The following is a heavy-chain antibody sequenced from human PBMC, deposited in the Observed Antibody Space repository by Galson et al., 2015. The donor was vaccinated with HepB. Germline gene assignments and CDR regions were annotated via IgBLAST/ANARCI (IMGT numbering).Heavy chain of an antibody. D-gene: IGHD2-15*01. Sequence: SLRLSCAASGFTFSDYYMSWIRQAPGKGLEWVSYISSSSSYTNYADSVKGRFTISRDNAKNSLYLQMNSLRAEDTAVYYCARVSQCSGGSCYSGAFDIWGQGTMVTVSS. CDR3: ARVSQCSGGSCYSGAFDI. CDR1: GFTFSDYY. J-gene: IGHJ3*02. V-gene: IGHV3-11*06. CDR2: ISSSSSYT.